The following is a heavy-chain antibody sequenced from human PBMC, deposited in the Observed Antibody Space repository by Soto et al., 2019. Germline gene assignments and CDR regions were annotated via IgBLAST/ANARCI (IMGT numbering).Heavy chain of an antibody. CDR1: GGTFNTLS. Sequence: QVLLVQSGAEGKRPGSTANVSCKPSGGTFNTLSINWVRQAPGQGLEWVGAIIPLFDSTNYAQKFQDRVTITADKSMDTAYLELNNLRSDDTAVYYCTTRDQGRFAHWGQGTPLTVSS. V-gene: IGHV1-69*06. CDR2: IIPLFDST. J-gene: IGHJ4*02. CDR3: TTRDQGRFAH.